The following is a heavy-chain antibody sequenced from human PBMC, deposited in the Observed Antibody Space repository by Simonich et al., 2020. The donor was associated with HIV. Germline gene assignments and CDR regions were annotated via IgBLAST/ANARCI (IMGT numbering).Heavy chain of an antibody. D-gene: IGHD4-17*01. CDR1: GGSFRGYY. J-gene: IGHJ4*02. V-gene: IGHV4-34*01. CDR3: ARRHPTTVTTPYFDY. CDR2: INHSGST. Sequence: VQLQQWGAGLLKPSETLSLTCAVFGGSFRGYYWSWIHQPPGKGLEWIGAINHSGSTNYNPSLKSRVTISVDTSKNQFSLKLSSVTAADTAVYYCARRHPTTVTTPYFDYWGQGTLVTVSS.